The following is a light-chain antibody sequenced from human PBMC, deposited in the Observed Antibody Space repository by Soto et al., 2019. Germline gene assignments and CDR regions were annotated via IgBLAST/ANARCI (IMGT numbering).Light chain of an antibody. CDR1: SSDIGARYH. Sequence: QSVLTQPPSVSGAPGQRVTISCTGSSSDIGARYHVHWYQQLPGTAPKLLIYGNNNRPSGVPDRFSGSKSGTSASLAITGLQTEAEADYYCQSYDSSLSGSVFGGGTELTVL. J-gene: IGLJ3*02. CDR3: QSYDSSLSGSV. CDR2: GNN. V-gene: IGLV1-40*01.